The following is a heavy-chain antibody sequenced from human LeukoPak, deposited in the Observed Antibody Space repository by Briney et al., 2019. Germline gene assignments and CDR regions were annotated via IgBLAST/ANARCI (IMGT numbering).Heavy chain of an antibody. J-gene: IGHJ6*02. CDR2: IYYSGST. Sequence: SETLSLTCTVSGGSISSSSYYWGWIRQPPGKGLEWIGSIYYSGSTYYNPSLKSRLTISVDTSKNQFSLKLSSVTAADTAVYYCARLRLLKSGLMNYGMDVWGQGTTVTVSS. CDR1: GGSISSSSYY. V-gene: IGHV4-39*01. CDR3: ARLRLLKSGLMNYGMDV. D-gene: IGHD2/OR15-2a*01.